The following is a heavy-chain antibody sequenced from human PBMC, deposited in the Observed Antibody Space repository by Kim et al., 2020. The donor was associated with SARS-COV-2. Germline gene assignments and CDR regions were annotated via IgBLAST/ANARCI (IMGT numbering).Heavy chain of an antibody. CDR2: IATDSGDR. J-gene: IGHJ4*02. CDR3: ARAGFRWLAFDF. V-gene: IGHV1-3*04. CDR1: GYSITYSA. D-gene: IGHD3-9*01. Sequence: ASVKVSCKASGYSITYSAIHWMRQAPGQRLEWMAWIATDSGDRKYSQAFEGRLTIARDTSTNTAYMDLNSLTPDDTAVYYCARAGFRWLAFDFWGQGTLV.